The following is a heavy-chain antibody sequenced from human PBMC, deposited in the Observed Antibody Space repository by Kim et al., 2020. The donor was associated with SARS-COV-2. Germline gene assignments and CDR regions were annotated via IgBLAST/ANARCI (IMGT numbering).Heavy chain of an antibody. D-gene: IGHD4-17*01. V-gene: IGHV1-46*01. J-gene: IGHJ3*02. CDR3: ARGLSTVRDAFDI. Sequence: AQKFQGRLTRTRDTSTSTVYMELSSLRSEDTAVYYCARGLSTVRDAFDIWGQGILVTVSS.